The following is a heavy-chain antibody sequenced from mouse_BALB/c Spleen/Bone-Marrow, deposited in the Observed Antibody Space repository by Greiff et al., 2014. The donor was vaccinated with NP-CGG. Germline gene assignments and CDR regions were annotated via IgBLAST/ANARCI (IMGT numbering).Heavy chain of an antibody. J-gene: IGHJ2*01. V-gene: IGHV1-14*01. Sequence: EVKLMESGPELVKPGASVEMSCKASGYTFTSYVMHWVKQKPGQGLEWIGYINPYNDGTKYNEKFKGKATLTSDKSSSTAYMELSSLTSEDSAVYYCAREGVDYFDYWGQGTTLTVSS. CDR3: AREGVDYFDY. CDR2: INPYNDGT. CDR1: GYTFTSYV.